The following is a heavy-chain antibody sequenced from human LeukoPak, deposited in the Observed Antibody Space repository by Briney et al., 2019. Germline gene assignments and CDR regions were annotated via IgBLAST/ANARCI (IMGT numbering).Heavy chain of an antibody. J-gene: IGHJ4*02. D-gene: IGHD2-21*02. CDR1: GFTFSSYA. CDR2: ISSNGGST. V-gene: IGHV3-64*01. CDR3: ARGQRGGDCPDY. Sequence: PGGSLRLSCAASGFTFSSYAMHWVRQAPGKGLEYVSAISSNGGSTYYANSVKGRFTISRDNSKNTLYLQMGSLRADDMAVYYCARGQRGGDCPDYWGQGTLVTVSS.